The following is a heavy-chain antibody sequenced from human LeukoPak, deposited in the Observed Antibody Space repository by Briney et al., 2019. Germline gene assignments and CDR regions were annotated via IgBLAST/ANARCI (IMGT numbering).Heavy chain of an antibody. V-gene: IGHV4-59*01. J-gene: IGHJ6*03. Sequence: NPSETLSLTCTVSGGSISSYYWSWIRQPPGKGLEWIGYIYYSGSTNYNPSLKSRVTISVDTSKNQFSLKLSSVTAADTAVYYCARTTVTAYYYYYYYMDVWGKGTTVTVSS. CDR1: GGSISSYY. D-gene: IGHD4-17*01. CDR3: ARTTVTAYYYYYYYMDV. CDR2: IYYSGST.